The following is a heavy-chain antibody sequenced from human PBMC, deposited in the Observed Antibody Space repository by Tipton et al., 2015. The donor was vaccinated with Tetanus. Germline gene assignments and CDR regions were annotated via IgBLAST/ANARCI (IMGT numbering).Heavy chain of an antibody. V-gene: IGHV1-69*13. J-gene: IGHJ6*01. CDR2: IIPSLGST. Sequence: QLVQSGAEVKRPGSSMRVSCKASGGSFHSLSINWVRQAPGQGLEWMGGIIPSLGSTTYAPKFQGRITITADEVTTTAYMEVSSLTSEDTAVFYCARGGSYLGIYYYYAMDVWGQGTTVTVSS. CDR1: GGSFHSLS. CDR3: ARGGSYLGIYYYYAMDV. D-gene: IGHD1-26*01.